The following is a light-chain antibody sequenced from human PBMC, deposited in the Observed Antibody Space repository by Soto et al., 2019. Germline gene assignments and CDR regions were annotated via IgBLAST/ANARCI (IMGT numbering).Light chain of an antibody. V-gene: IGKV1-5*01. CDR1: QSVTIW. Sequence: TQSPGTLSLSAGERATLSCRASQSVTIWSAWYQQKPGKAPRLLIYDASSLESGVPSRFSGSGDGTEFTLTISSLQHDDFANYYCQQYNTYSSLTFGGGTKVDIK. CDR2: DAS. J-gene: IGKJ4*01. CDR3: QQYNTYSSLT.